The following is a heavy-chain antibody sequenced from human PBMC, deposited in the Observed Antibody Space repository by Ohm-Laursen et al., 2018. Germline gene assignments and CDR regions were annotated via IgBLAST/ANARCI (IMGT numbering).Heavy chain of an antibody. J-gene: IGHJ3*02. CDR2: ITSSGSTI. V-gene: IGHV3-11*01. CDR3: ARARLDAFDI. Sequence: SLRLPCTASGFTFSDYYMSWIRQAPGKGLDWVSYITSSGSTIYYADSVKGRFTMSRDNAKNSLYLQMNSLRAEDTAVYYCARARLDAFDIWGQGTMVTVSS. CDR1: GFTFSDYY.